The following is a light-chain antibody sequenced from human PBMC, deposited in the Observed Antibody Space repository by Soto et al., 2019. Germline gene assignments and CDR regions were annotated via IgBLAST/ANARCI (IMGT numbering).Light chain of an antibody. CDR3: NSYTSKSTGV. J-gene: IGLJ1*01. V-gene: IGLV4-60*02. CDR2: LEGSGSY. CDR1: SGHSSYI. Sequence: QLVLTQSSSASASLGSSVKLTCTLSSGHSSYIIAWHQQQPGKAPRYLMKLEGSGSYNKGSGVPDRFSGSSSGADRYLTISNLQFEDEADYYCNSYTSKSTGVFGTGTKLTVL.